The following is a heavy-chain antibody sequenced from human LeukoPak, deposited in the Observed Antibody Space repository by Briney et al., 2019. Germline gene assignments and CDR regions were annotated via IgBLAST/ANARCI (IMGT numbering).Heavy chain of an antibody. CDR1: GFTFSSYE. V-gene: IGHV3-48*03. J-gene: IGHJ6*04. Sequence: GGSLRLSCTASGFTFSSYEMNWVRQAPGKVLEWVSYISSSGSTIYYADSVKGRFTISRDNAKNSLYLQMNSLRAEDTAVYYCAELGITMIGGVWGKGTTVTISS. CDR2: ISSSGSTI. D-gene: IGHD3-10*02. CDR3: AELGITMIGGV.